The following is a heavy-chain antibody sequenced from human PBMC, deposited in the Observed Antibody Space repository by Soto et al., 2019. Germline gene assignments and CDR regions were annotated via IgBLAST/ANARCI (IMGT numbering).Heavy chain of an antibody. V-gene: IGHV3-30*03. CDR1: GFPFTTYG. CDR2: ISYDGTNK. J-gene: IGHJ4*02. Sequence: QVQLVESGGGVVQPGRSLRLSCAASGFPFTTYGMHWVREGPGKGLEWVAVISYDGTNKYYADSVKGRFTISRDNSKNTLYFQMNSLRPEDTALYYCVGGQYYFAYRGQGTLVTVSS. CDR3: VGGQYYFAY. D-gene: IGHD3-10*01.